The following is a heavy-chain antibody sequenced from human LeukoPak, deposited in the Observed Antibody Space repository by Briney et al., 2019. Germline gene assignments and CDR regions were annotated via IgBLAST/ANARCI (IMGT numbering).Heavy chain of an antibody. V-gene: IGHV3-23*01. Sequence: GGSLRLSCAVSGITLSNYGMSWVRQAPGRGLEWVAGISGSGGGTNYADSVKGRFTISRDNPKNTLYLQMNGLRAEDTAVYFCAKRGVVIRVVLVGFHKEAYYFDSWGQGALVTVSS. CDR2: ISGSGGGT. D-gene: IGHD3-10*01. CDR1: GITLSNYG. CDR3: AKRGVVIRVVLVGFHKEAYYFDS. J-gene: IGHJ4*02.